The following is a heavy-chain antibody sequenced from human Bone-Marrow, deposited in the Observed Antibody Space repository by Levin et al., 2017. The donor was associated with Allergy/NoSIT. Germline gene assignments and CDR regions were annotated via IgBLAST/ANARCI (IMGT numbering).Heavy chain of an antibody. V-gene: IGHV3-21*01. D-gene: IGHD4-17*01. J-gene: IGHJ4*02. Sequence: GGSLRLSCAASGFTFSTYSMNWVRQAPGKGLEWLSAIISSGTHTYYPDSVKGRFTISRDNAKNSLYLQMNNLRAEDTGVYYCASLQYGDYGNDYWGQGTLVTVSS. CDR1: GFTFSTYS. CDR2: IISSGTHT. CDR3: ASLQYGDYGNDY.